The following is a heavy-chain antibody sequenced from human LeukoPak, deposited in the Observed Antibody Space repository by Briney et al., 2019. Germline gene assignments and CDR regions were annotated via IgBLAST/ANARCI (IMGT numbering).Heavy chain of an antibody. CDR3: ARANGYYFDY. CDR2: ISTSSSYL. D-gene: IGHD2-8*01. J-gene: IGHJ4*02. CDR1: GFTFSTYS. V-gene: IGHV3-21*01. Sequence: PGGSLRPSCAASGFTFSTYSMHWGRQAPGKGLEWVSSISTSSSYLYYADSVKGRFTISRDNAKNSLYLQMNSLRAEDTAVYYCARANGYYFDYWGQGTLVTVSS.